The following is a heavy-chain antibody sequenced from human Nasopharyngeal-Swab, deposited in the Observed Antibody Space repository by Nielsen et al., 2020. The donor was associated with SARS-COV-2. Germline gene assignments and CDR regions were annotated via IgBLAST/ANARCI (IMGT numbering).Heavy chain of an antibody. Sequence: SLKISCAASGFTFDDYTMHWVRQPPGEGLEWVSGINWNSGRKGYADSVKGRFTISRDNAKNSLYLLMNSLRSEDTALYYCAKAPFPSRGSARFNFFDYWGQGTMVTVSS. CDR1: GFTFDDYT. J-gene: IGHJ4*02. D-gene: IGHD1-26*01. CDR2: INWNSGRK. V-gene: IGHV3-9*01. CDR3: AKAPFPSRGSARFNFFDY.